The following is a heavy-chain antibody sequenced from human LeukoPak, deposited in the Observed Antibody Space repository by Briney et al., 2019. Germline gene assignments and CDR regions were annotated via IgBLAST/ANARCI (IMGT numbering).Heavy chain of an antibody. V-gene: IGHV1-18*04. CDR1: GYTFTSYA. D-gene: IGHD1-26*01. CDR3: ALSSGSYLNY. CDR2: ISAYNGNT. J-gene: IGHJ4*02. Sequence: ASVKVSCKASGYTFTSYAMLWVRQAPGQRLEWMGWISAYNGNTNYAQKLQGRVTMTTDTSTSTAYMELRSLRSDDTAVYYCALSSGSYLNYWGQGTLVTVSS.